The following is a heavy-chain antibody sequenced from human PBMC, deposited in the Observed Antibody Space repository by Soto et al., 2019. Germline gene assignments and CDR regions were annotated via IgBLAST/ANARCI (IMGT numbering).Heavy chain of an antibody. Sequence: GGSLRLSCAASGFTFSSYGMNWVRQAPGKGLEWVSSISSSSSYIYYADSVKGRFTISRDNAKNSLYLQMNSLRAEDMALYSCAVVVPAAHDAFDSWGQGTMVTVSS. V-gene: IGHV3-21*01. CDR3: AVVVPAAHDAFDS. D-gene: IGHD2-2*01. J-gene: IGHJ3*02. CDR2: ISSSSSYI. CDR1: GFTFSSYG.